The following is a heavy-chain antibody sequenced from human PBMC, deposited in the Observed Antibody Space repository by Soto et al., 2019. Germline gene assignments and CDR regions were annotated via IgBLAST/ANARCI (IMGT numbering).Heavy chain of an antibody. J-gene: IGHJ4*02. CDR2: IIPILGIA. D-gene: IGHD1-26*01. Sequence: QVQLVQSGAEVKKPGSSVKVSCKASGGTFSSYTISLVRQAPGQGLEWMGRIIPILGIANYAQKFQGRVTITADKSTSTAYMELSSLRSEDTAVYYCASKSGSYPYYFDYWGQGTLVTVSS. V-gene: IGHV1-69*02. CDR1: GGTFSSYT. CDR3: ASKSGSYPYYFDY.